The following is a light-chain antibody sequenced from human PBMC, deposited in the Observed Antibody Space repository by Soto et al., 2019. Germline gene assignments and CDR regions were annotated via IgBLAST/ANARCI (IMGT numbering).Light chain of an antibody. CDR1: QNIYYN. J-gene: IGKJ1*01. CDR3: LQYHNLWA. Sequence: IVMTQSPATLSGSPGESATLSCRASQNIYYNVAWYQHRPGQAPRLLIYRASTRATGVPARFSGSGSGTEFTLTISSLQSEDFTVYSCLQYHNLWAFGQGTKVDI. CDR2: RAS. V-gene: IGKV3-15*01.